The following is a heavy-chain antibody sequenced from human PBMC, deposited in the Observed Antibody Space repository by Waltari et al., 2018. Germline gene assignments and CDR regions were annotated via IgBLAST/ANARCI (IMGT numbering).Heavy chain of an antibody. Sequence: VQLQQWGAGLLKPSETLSLTCAVYGGSFSGYYWSWIRQPPGKGLEWIGEINHSGSTNYNPSLKSRVTISVDTSKNQFSLKLSSVTAADTAVYYCARHPVVTATTYGMDVWGQGTTVTVSS. V-gene: IGHV4-34*01. D-gene: IGHD2-21*02. CDR1: GGSFSGYY. CDR3: ARHPVVTATTYGMDV. CDR2: INHSGST. J-gene: IGHJ6*02.